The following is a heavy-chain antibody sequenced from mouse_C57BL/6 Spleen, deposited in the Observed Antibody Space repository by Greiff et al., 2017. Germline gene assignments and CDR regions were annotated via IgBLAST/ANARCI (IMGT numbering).Heavy chain of an antibody. CDR3: TREDGYYVYYAMDY. CDR1: GYTFTSYW. J-gene: IGHJ4*01. V-gene: IGHV1-5*01. D-gene: IGHD2-3*01. CDR2: IYPGNSDT. Sequence: VQLQQSGTVLARPGASVKMSCKTSGYTFTSYWMHWVKQRPGQGLEWIGAIYPGNSDTSYNQKFKGKAKLTAVTSASTAYMELSSLTNEDSAVYYCTREDGYYVYYAMDYWGQGTSVTVSS.